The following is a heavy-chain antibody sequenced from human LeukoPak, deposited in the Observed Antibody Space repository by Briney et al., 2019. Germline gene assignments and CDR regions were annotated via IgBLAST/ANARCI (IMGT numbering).Heavy chain of an antibody. CDR1: GFTFSSYG. CDR3: ARALGYCSSTSCNDAFDI. CDR2: IYSGGST. V-gene: IGHV3-53*01. J-gene: IGHJ3*02. D-gene: IGHD2-2*01. Sequence: GGSLRLSCAASGFTFSSYGMHWVRQAPGKGLEWVSVIYSGGSTYYADSVKGRFTISRDNSKNTLYLQMNSLRAEDTAVYYCARALGYCSSTSCNDAFDIWGQGTMVTVSS.